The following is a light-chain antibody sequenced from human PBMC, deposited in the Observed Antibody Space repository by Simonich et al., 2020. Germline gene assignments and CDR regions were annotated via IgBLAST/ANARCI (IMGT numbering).Light chain of an antibody. Sequence: DIVMTQSPDSLAVSLGERANINGNPSQSVLYSSNNKNDLAWNQKKPGQPPKLLIYWASTRESGVPDRFSGSGSGTDFTLTISSLQAEDVAVYYCQQYYSTPYTFGQGTKLEIK. CDR1: QSVLYSSNNKND. J-gene: IGKJ2*01. V-gene: IGKV4-1*01. CDR3: QQYYSTPYT. CDR2: WAS.